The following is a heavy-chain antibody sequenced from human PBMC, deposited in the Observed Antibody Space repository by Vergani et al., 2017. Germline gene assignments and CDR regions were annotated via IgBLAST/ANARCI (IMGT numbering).Heavy chain of an antibody. CDR1: GGSISSYY. D-gene: IGHD6-19*01. V-gene: IGHV4-59*12. Sequence: QVQLQESGPGLVKPSETLSLTCTVSGGSISSYYWSWIRQPPGKGLEWIGYIYYSGSTNYNPSLKSRVTISVDTSKNQFSLKLSSVTAADTAVYYCARVAGTIGRHRSFDYWGQGTLVTVSS. J-gene: IGHJ4*02. CDR3: ARVAGTIGRHRSFDY. CDR2: IYYSGST.